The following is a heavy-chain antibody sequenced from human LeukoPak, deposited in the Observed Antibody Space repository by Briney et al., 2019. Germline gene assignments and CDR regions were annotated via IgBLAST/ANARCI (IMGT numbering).Heavy chain of an antibody. CDR2: IYASGAT. V-gene: IGHV4-4*09. D-gene: IGHD2-2*01. CDR3: ARHSSSTSSYNY. J-gene: IGHJ4*02. Sequence: SETLSLTCTVSGGSFSSYYWSWIRQPPGKRLKWIGYIYASGATNYNPSLKSRVTISVDTSKNQFSLKLSSVTAADTAVYYCARHSSSTSSYNYWGQGTLVTVSS. CDR1: GGSFSSYY.